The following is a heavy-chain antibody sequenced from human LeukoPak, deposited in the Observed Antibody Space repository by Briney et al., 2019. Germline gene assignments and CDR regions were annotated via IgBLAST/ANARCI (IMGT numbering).Heavy chain of an antibody. CDR1: GGTFSGHY. CDR2: INHSGST. V-gene: IGHV4-34*01. J-gene: IGHJ3*02. Sequence: AETLSLTCAVYGGTFSGHYWSWIRQPPGKGLEWIGEINHSGSTNYNQSLKSRVTILVDTSKNQFSLKLSSVTAADTAVYYCAREVQHYAGSVYDHDAFDIWGQGTMVTVSS. CDR3: AREVQHYAGSVYDHDAFDI. D-gene: IGHD3-22*01.